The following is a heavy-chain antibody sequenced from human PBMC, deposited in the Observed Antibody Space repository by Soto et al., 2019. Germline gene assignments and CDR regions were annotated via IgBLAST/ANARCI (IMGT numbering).Heavy chain of an antibody. D-gene: IGHD1-26*01. V-gene: IGHV3-30-3*01. CDR2: ISYDGSNK. CDR1: GFTFSSYA. Sequence: QVQLVESGGGVVQPGRSLRLSCAASGFTFSSYAMHWVRQAPGKGLEWVAVISYDGSNKYYADSVKGRFTISRDTSKNTLYLQMNSLRAEDPAVYYCARDRWELLTDYWGQGTLVTVSS. J-gene: IGHJ4*02. CDR3: ARDRWELLTDY.